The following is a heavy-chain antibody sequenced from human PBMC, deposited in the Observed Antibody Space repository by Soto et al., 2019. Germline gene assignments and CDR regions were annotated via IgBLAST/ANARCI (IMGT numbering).Heavy chain of an antibody. CDR3: ASKKIDDFDY. V-gene: IGHV3-30*12. Sequence: PGGSLRLSCAASGFTFSYHDMHWVRQAPGRGLEWMAVTTNDGTVQNYADSVKGRFTSSRDNSKTTLYLEMNSLRVEDTAVYYCASKKIDDFDYWGRGTLVTVSS. CDR1: GFTFSYHD. CDR2: TTNDGTVQ. J-gene: IGHJ4*02.